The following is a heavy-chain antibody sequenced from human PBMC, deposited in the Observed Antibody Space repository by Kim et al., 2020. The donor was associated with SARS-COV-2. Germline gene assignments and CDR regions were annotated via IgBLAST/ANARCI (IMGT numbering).Heavy chain of an antibody. CDR2: IFYSGNT. V-gene: IGHV4-59*01. CDR3: ARGRDYDYSGYYPFDY. Sequence: SETLSLTCTVSGNSISSFCWSWIRQSPGKGLEWIGNIFYSGNTNYNPSLKSRVTISADTSKNQFSLKLTSVTAADTAVYYCARGRDYDYSGYYPFDYWGQGILVTVSS. J-gene: IGHJ4*02. D-gene: IGHD3-22*01. CDR1: GNSISSFC.